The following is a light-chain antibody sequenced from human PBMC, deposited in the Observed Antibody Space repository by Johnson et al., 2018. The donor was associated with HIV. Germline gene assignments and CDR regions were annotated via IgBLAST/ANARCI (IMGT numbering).Light chain of an antibody. CDR3: GTWDSSLSAGF. Sequence: QSVLTQPPSVSAAPGQKVTISCSGSSSNIGNNYVSWYQQLPGPAPKLLIYDNNKRPSGIPDRFSGSKSGTSATLGITGLQTGDEADYYCGTWDSSLSAGFFGTGTKVTVL. CDR1: SSNIGNNY. CDR2: DNN. J-gene: IGLJ1*01. V-gene: IGLV1-51*01.